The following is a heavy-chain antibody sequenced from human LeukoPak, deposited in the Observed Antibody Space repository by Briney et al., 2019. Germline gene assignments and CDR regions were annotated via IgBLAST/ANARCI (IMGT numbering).Heavy chain of an antibody. CDR3: ARERRVEVSARQTVAFDM. V-gene: IGHV4-34*01. CDR1: GGSFTEYH. J-gene: IGHJ3*02. CDR2: INYTGRT. D-gene: IGHD5/OR15-5a*01. Sequence: SETLSLTCAVYGGSFTEYHWSWIRQPPGKSLEWIGAINYTGRTHYNPSLTSRVTISIDMSERQFSLRLTSVTAADTAVYYCARERRVEVSARQTVAFDMWAQGTMVIVSS.